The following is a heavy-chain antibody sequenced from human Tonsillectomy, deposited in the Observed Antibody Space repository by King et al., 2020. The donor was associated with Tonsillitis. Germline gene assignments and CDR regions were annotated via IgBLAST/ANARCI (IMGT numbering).Heavy chain of an antibody. CDR3: ARAPPGNYYYYMDV. J-gene: IGHJ6*03. V-gene: IGHV3-74*01. D-gene: IGHD1-26*01. CDR1: GFTFSTYW. Sequence: VQLVESGGGLVQPGGSLRLSCAASGFTFSTYWMHWVRQAPGKGLVWGSRINGDGSSTSYADSVKGRFTISRDNAKNTLYLQMNSPRAEDTAVYYCARAPPGNYYYYMDVWGKGTTVTVSS. CDR2: INGDGSST.